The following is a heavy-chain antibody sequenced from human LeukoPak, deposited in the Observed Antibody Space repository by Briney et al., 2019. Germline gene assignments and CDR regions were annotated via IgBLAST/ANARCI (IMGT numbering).Heavy chain of an antibody. CDR3: ARGRRNSGYAFDI. V-gene: IGHV3-48*03. D-gene: IGHD3-22*01. Sequence: GGSLRLSCAVSGFTFSSYEMNWVRQAPGKGLDWVSYISSSGSTIYYADSVKGRFTISRDNAKNSLYLQMNSLRDEDTAVYYCARGRRNSGYAFDIWGQGTMVTVSS. CDR2: ISSSGSTI. J-gene: IGHJ3*02. CDR1: GFTFSSYE.